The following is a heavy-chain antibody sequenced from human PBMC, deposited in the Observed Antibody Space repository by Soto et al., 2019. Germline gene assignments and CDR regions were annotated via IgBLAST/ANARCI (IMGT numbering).Heavy chain of an antibody. Sequence: QVQLQESGPGLVKPSQTLSLTCTVSGGSISSGGYYWSWIRQHPGKGLEWIGYIYYSGSTYYNPSLKSRVTISVDTSKNQFSLKLSSVTAADTAVYYCARDLGGGDYGDSRADAFDIWGQGTMVTVSS. V-gene: IGHV4-31*03. CDR2: IYYSGST. D-gene: IGHD4-17*01. CDR1: GGSISSGGYY. J-gene: IGHJ3*02. CDR3: ARDLGGGDYGDSRADAFDI.